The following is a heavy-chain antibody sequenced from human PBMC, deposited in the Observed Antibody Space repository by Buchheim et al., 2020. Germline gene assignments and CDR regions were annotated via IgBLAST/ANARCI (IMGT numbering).Heavy chain of an antibody. CDR2: INPSGGST. V-gene: IGHV1-46*01. J-gene: IGHJ4*02. CDR1: GYTFTSYY. D-gene: IGHD3-10*01. CDR3: ARRGMVGTMVRGGRDY. Sequence: QVQLVQSGAEVKKPGASVKVSCKASGYTFTSYYMHWVRQAPGQGLEWMGIINPSGGSTSYAQQFQGRVTMTRDTSTSTVYMELSSLRSEDTAVYYCARRGMVGTMVRGGRDYWGQGTL.